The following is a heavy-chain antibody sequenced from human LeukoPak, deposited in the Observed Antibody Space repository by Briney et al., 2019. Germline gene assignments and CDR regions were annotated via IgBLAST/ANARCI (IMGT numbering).Heavy chain of an antibody. CDR1: GFICSDYA. J-gene: IGHJ6*02. CDR3: VKGKVRESLWSGYYHYYYYGMDV. D-gene: IGHD3-3*01. V-gene: IGHV3-11*04. Sequence: PGGSLRLSCTASGFICSDYAMSWARQAPGKGLEWVAGISSSGSGGNTYYADSVKGRFTISRDNAKNSLYLQMNSLRAEDTAVYYCVKGKVRESLWSGYYHYYYYGMDVWGQGTTVTVSS. CDR2: ISSSGSGGNT.